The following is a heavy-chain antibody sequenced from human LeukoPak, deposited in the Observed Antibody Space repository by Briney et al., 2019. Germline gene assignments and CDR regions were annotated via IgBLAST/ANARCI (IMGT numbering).Heavy chain of an antibody. V-gene: IGHV3-30*18. CDR1: GFTFSSYG. D-gene: IGHD6-13*01. Sequence: GGSLRLSCAASGFTFSSYGMHWVRQAPGKGLEWVAVISYDGSNKYYADSVKGRFTISRDNSKNTLYLQMNSLRAEDTAVYYCAKGVSGSSWSFFDYWGQGTLDTVSS. J-gene: IGHJ4*02. CDR3: AKGVSGSSWSFFDY. CDR2: ISYDGSNK.